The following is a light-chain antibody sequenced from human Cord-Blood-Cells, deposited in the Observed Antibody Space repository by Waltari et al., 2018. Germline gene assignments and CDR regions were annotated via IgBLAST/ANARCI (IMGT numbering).Light chain of an antibody. CDR3: QQSYSTPRT. CDR1: QSISSY. J-gene: IGKJ1*01. CDR2: AAS. Sequence: DIQMTQYPSSLSASVGDRVTITCRASQSISSYVNWYQQKPGKAPKLLIYAASSLQSGVPSRFSGSGSGTDFTLTISSLQPEDFAAYYCQQSYSTPRTFGQGTKVEIK. V-gene: IGKV1-39*01.